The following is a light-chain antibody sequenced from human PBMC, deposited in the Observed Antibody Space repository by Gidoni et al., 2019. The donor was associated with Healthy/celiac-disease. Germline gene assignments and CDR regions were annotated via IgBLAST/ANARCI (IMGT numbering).Light chain of an antibody. V-gene: IGKV1-39*01. CDR1: PSISSY. Sequence: DIQMNQSPSSLSASVGDRVTITCRASPSISSYLNWYQQKPGKAPKILIYAASSLQSGVPSRFSGSGSGTDFTLTISSLQPEDFATYYCQQRYSTPWTFGQGTKVEIK. CDR3: QQRYSTPWT. CDR2: AAS. J-gene: IGKJ1*01.